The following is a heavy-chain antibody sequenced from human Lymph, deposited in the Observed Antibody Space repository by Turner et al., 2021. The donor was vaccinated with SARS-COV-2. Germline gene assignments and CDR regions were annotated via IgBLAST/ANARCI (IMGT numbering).Heavy chain of an antibody. Sequence: EVQLVESGGGWVQPGRSLSLSCAAPGFTFDDYAMHWVRQAPGKGLEWVSGISWNSGSIGYADSVKGRFTISRDNAKNSLYLQMNSLRAEDTALYYCAKDRGGEQLVRLFDYWGQGTLVTVSS. CDR1: GFTFDDYA. CDR3: AKDRGGEQLVRLFDY. J-gene: IGHJ4*02. D-gene: IGHD6-6*01. V-gene: IGHV3-9*01. CDR2: ISWNSGSI.